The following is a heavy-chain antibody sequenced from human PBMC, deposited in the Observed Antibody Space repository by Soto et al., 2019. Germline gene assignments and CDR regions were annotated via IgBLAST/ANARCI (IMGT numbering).Heavy chain of an antibody. D-gene: IGHD3-22*01. V-gene: IGHV3-23*01. J-gene: IGHJ4*02. CDR2: ISGSGGST. Sequence: GGSLRLSCAASGCTFSSYAMSWVRQAPGKGLEWVSAISGSGGSTYYADSAKGRFTISRDNSKNTLYLHMNSLRAEDTAVYYCAKSPPEYYYDSSGYYSEGIYYFDSWGQGTLVTVSS. CDR1: GCTFSSYA. CDR3: AKSPPEYYYDSSGYYSEGIYYFDS.